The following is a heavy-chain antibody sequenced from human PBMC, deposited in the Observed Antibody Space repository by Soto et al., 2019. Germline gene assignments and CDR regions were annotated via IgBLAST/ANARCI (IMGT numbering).Heavy chain of an antibody. D-gene: IGHD3-10*01. V-gene: IGHV3-23*01. CDR2: ISGGGDTT. J-gene: IGHJ4*02. Sequence: EVQLLESGGGLVQPGGSLRLSCAASGFTFNNYAMTWVRQAPGKGLEWVSAISGGGDTTSYAASVKGRFTVSGDGSKSTLYLQMSSLRAEDTALYYCAKGRGGSGSLTPRVDFWGQGTLVTVSS. CDR3: AKGRGGSGSLTPRVDF. CDR1: GFTFNNYA.